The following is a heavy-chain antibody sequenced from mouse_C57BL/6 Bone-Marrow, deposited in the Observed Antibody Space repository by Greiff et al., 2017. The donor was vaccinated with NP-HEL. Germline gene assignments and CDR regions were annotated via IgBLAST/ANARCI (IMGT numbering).Heavy chain of an antibody. J-gene: IGHJ4*01. CDR2: IDPETGGT. CDR1: GYTFTDYE. Sequence: QVQLQQSGAELVRPGASVTLSCKASGYTFTDYEMHWVKQTPVRGLEWIGAIDPETGGTAYNQKFKGKAILTADKSSSTAYMALRSLTSEDSAFYYCTEGDYWGQGTSVTVSS. V-gene: IGHV1-15*01. CDR3: TEGDY.